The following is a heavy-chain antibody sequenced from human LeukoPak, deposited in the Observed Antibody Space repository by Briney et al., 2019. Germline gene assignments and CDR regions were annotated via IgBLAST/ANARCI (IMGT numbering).Heavy chain of an antibody. D-gene: IGHD3-22*01. CDR2: ISWNSVTI. Sequence: GGSLRLSCAASGFIFDDCAMHWVRQAPGKGLEWVSGISWNSVTIGYADSVKGRFTISRDNAKNSLYLQMDSPRAEDTALYYCAKGRDQLLFWNSGMDVWGQGTTVTVSS. CDR3: AKGRDQLLFWNSGMDV. V-gene: IGHV3-9*01. CDR1: GFIFDDCA. J-gene: IGHJ6*02.